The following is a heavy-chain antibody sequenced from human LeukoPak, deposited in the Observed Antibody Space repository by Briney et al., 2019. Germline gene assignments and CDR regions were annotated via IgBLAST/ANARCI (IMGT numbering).Heavy chain of an antibody. D-gene: IGHD3-16*02. CDR2: ISPYNGDT. CDR1: GYTFTSYD. Sequence: VASVKVSCKASGYTFTSYDITWVRQAPGQGLEWMGWISPYNGDTNYAQNLQGRVTMTTDTSTSTAYMELRSLRSDGTAVYYCARGGRYPEYWGQGTLVTVSS. J-gene: IGHJ4*02. V-gene: IGHV1-18*01. CDR3: ARGGRYPEY.